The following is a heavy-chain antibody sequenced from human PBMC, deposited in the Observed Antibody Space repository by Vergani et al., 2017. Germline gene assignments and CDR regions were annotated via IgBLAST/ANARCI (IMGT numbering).Heavy chain of an antibody. CDR3: ARSNADYGDYSKGVDYYGMGV. J-gene: IGHJ6*04. Sequence: QVQLVQSGAEVKKPGSSVKVSCKASGGTFSSYAISWVRQAPGQGLEWMGGIIPIFGTANYAQKFQGRVTITADESTSTAYMELSSLRSEDTAVYYCARSNADYGDYSKGVDYYGMGVWGKGTTVTVSS. D-gene: IGHD4-17*01. CDR1: GGTFSSYA. V-gene: IGHV1-69*12. CDR2: IIPIFGTA.